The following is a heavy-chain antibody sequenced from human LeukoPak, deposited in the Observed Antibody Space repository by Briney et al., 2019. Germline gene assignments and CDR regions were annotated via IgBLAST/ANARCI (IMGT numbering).Heavy chain of an antibody. Sequence: GGSLRLSCAASGFTFSSYGMHWVRQAPGKGMEGVAFIRYDGSNKYYADSVKGRFTISRDNSKNTLYLQMNSLRAEDTAVYYCAKDHPRATVVTPVWYFDLWGRGTLVTVSS. V-gene: IGHV3-30*02. D-gene: IGHD4-23*01. J-gene: IGHJ2*01. CDR1: GFTFSSYG. CDR3: AKDHPRATVVTPVWYFDL. CDR2: IRYDGSNK.